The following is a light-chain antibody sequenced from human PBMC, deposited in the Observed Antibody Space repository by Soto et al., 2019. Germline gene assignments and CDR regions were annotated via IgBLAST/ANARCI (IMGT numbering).Light chain of an antibody. Sequence: QSALTQPRSVSGSPGQSVTISCTGTSSDVGGYNYVSWYQQHPGKAPKVMIYDVSERPSGVPDRFSGSKSGNTASLTISGLQAEDDADYYCCSYAGSPTYVLGTGTKLTVL. CDR2: DVS. J-gene: IGLJ1*01. CDR1: SSDVGGYNY. V-gene: IGLV2-11*01. CDR3: CSYAGSPTYV.